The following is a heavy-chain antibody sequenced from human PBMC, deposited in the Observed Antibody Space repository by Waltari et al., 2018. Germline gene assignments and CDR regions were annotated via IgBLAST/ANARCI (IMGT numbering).Heavy chain of an antibody. CDR1: GGTFSSYA. Sequence: QVQLVQSGAEVKKPGSSVKVSCKASGGTFSSYAISWVRQAPGQGLEWMGGIIPIFGTANYAQKFQGRVTITADESTSTAYMELSSLRSEDTAVYYCASTEDCSGGSCYRGYYGMDVWGQGTTVTVSS. D-gene: IGHD2-15*01. CDR2: IIPIFGTA. J-gene: IGHJ6*02. V-gene: IGHV1-69*01. CDR3: ASTEDCSGGSCYRGYYGMDV.